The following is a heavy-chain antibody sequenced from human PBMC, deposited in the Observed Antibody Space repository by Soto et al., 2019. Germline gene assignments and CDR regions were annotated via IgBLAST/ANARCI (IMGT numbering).Heavy chain of an antibody. CDR1: GGSISSSLYY. CDR3: ASSPVDYYGSGSGYYYGMDV. D-gene: IGHD3-10*01. Sequence: SDTLSLICTVSGGSISSSLYYWGWIRQRQGRGLEWIGSIYYVGSTYSNPSLKSRVTISVDTSKNQFSLKLSSVTAADTAVYYCASSPVDYYGSGSGYYYGMDVWGQGT. CDR2: IYYVGST. J-gene: IGHJ6*02. V-gene: IGHV4-39*01.